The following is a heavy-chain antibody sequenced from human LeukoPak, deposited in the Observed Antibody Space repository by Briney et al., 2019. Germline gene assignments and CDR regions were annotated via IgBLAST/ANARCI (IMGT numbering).Heavy chain of an antibody. V-gene: IGHV3-30*18. CDR1: GFPFSDYG. CDR3: AKVRWGSDNALDS. CDR2: ISHDGSNK. Sequence: PGGSLRLSCAASGFPFSDYGMYWVRQAPGKGLEWLAVISHDGSNKYYADSVKGRITISRDNPMNTLYLQMNSLRAEDTAVYYCAKVRWGSDNALDSWGQGTLVTGSS. J-gene: IGHJ4*02. D-gene: IGHD3-16*01.